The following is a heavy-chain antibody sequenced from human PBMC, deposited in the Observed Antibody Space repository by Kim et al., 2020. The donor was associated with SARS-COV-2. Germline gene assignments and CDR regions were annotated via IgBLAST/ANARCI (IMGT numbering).Heavy chain of an antibody. CDR1: GGSFSGYY. Sequence: SETLSLTCAVYGGSFSGYYWSWIRQPPGKGLEWIGEINHSGSTNYNPSLKSRVTISVDTSKSQFSLKLSSVTAADTAVYYCARGGVLEFGELFPFESSYGFAFDIWGQGTMVTVSS. CDR3: ARGGVLEFGELFPFESSYGFAFDI. J-gene: IGHJ3*02. D-gene: IGHD3-10*01. CDR2: INHSGST. V-gene: IGHV4-34*01.